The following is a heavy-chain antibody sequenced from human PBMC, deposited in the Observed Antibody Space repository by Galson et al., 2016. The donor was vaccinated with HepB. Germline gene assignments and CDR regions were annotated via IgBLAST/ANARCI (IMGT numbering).Heavy chain of an antibody. J-gene: IGHJ6*04. CDR1: GGTFSSYA. V-gene: IGHV1-69*13. CDR2: IITIFGTA. D-gene: IGHD3-22*01. CDR3: ARQIRITLILLDL. Sequence: SVKVSCKASGGTFSSYAISWVRQAPGQGLEWMGGIITIFGTANYAQKFQGRVTITADESTSTAYMELSSLRSEDTAVYYCARQIRITLILLDLWGKGTTVPASS.